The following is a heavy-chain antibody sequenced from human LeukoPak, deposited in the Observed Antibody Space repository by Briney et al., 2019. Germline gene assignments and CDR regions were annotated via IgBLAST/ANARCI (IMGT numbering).Heavy chain of an antibody. CDR1: GGSISSSSYY. J-gene: IGHJ6*03. CDR3: ARSEGYYDSSGYYRTGVEELSGYYYYMDV. D-gene: IGHD3-22*01. Sequence: PSETLSLTCTVSGGSISSSSYYWGWIRQPPGKGLEWIGSIYYSGSTYYNPSLKSRVTISVDTSKNQFSLKLSSVTAADTAVYYCARSEGYYDSSGYYRTGVEELSGYYYYMDVWGKGTTVTVSS. CDR2: IYYSGST. V-gene: IGHV4-39*07.